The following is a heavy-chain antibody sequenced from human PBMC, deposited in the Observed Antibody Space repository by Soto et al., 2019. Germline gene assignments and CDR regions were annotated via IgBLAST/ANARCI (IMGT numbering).Heavy chain of an antibody. CDR1: GFTFSSYS. CDR2: ISSSSSTI. V-gene: IGHV3-48*01. D-gene: IGHD4-17*01. Sequence: TGGSLRLSCAASGFTFSSYSMNWVRQAPGKGLEWVSYISSSSSTIYYADSVKGRFTISRDNAKNSLYLQMNSLRAEDTAVYYCARDLTYDYGDYVHYWGQGTLVTVSS. CDR3: ARDLTYDYGDYVHY. J-gene: IGHJ4*02.